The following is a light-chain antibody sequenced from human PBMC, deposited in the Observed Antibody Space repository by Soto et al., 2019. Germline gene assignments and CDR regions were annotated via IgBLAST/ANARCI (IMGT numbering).Light chain of an antibody. V-gene: IGLV1-40*01. CDR1: SSNIGAGYD. CDR2: GNS. J-gene: IGLJ3*02. CDR3: QSYDSSLSGWV. Sequence: QSALTQPPSVSGAPGQRVTISCTGSSSNIGAGYDVHWYQQLPGTAPKLLIYGNSNRPSGVPDRFSGSKSGTSASLAITGLQAEDEADYYCQSYDSSLSGWVFGGGTKLT.